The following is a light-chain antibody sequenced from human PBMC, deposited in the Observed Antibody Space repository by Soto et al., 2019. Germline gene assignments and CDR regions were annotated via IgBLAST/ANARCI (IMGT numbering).Light chain of an antibody. CDR1: QSISNN. CDR2: GAS. J-gene: IGKJ1*01. CDR3: PQYDDWWM. V-gene: IGKV3-15*01. Sequence: EIVMTQSPATLSVSPGERATLSCRASQSISNNLTWFQQRPGQTPRLLIYGASTRATGIPARFIGSGSGTECTLTSSSVRSEVFAVYYCPQYDDWWMFGQGTKVAIQ.